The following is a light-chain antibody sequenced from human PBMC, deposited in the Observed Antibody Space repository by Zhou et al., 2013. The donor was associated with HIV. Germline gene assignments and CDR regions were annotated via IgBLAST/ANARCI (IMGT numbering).Light chain of an antibody. Sequence: EIVLTQSPGTLSLSPGERATLSCRASQSVSSNLAWYQQKPGQAPRLFMYGASTRATGIPVRFSGSGSGTEFTLTISSMQSEDFAVYYCQQYNDWPFTFGGGTKVEIK. CDR1: QSVSSN. J-gene: IGKJ4*01. CDR3: QQYNDWPFT. CDR2: GAS. V-gene: IGKV3-15*01.